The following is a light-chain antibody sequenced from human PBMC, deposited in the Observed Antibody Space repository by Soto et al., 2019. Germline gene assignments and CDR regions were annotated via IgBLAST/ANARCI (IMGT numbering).Light chain of an antibody. CDR2: DAS. V-gene: IGKV1-33*01. CDR3: QHYDTLPLPVYT. J-gene: IGKJ2*01. Sequence: DIPMTQSPSSLSASVGDRVTITCQASQDISNNLNGYQQKPGKAPKVLIYDASTLAAGVPSRFSGSGSGTDFALTISGLQPEDFATYYCQHYDTLPLPVYTFGQGTKLEI. CDR1: QDISNN.